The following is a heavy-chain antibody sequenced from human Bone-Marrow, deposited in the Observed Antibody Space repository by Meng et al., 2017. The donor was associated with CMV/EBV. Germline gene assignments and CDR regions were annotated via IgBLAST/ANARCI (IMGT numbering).Heavy chain of an antibody. CDR2: ISAYNGNT. Sequence: ASVKVSCKASGYTFTGYYMHWVRQAPGQGLEWMGWISAYNGNTKYAEKLQGRVTMTTDTSTSTAYMELRSLRSDDTAVYYCARDEQLAHFDYRGQGTLVTVSS. J-gene: IGHJ4*02. D-gene: IGHD6-6*01. V-gene: IGHV1-18*04. CDR3: ARDEQLAHFDY. CDR1: GYTFTGYY.